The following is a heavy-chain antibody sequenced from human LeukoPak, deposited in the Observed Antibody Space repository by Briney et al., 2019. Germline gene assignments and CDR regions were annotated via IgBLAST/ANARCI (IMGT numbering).Heavy chain of an antibody. Sequence: SETLSLTCTVSGGSISSYYWSWIRQTPGKGLEWIGYIYYSGSTNYNPSLKSRVTISVDTSRNQFSLKLSSVTAADTAVYYCARGWELLSDAFDIWGQGTLVTVSS. V-gene: IGHV4-59*08. CDR1: GGSISSYY. D-gene: IGHD1-26*01. J-gene: IGHJ3*02. CDR3: ARGWELLSDAFDI. CDR2: IYYSGST.